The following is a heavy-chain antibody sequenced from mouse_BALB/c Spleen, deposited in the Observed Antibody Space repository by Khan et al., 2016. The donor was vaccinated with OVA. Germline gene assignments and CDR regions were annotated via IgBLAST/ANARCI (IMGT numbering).Heavy chain of an antibody. J-gene: IGHJ3*01. CDR2: INPSSGYT. Sequence: QIQLVQSGAELARPGASVKMSCTASGYTFTSYTMHWVKQRPGQGLEWIGYINPSSGYTNYNQKFQDKATITADKSSSTSYLQLSSLTSEDSAIYYGARGEVYYKNDGWFEYWGEGTLVTVSA. CDR1: GYTFTSYT. D-gene: IGHD2-14*01. CDR3: ARGEVYYKNDGWFEY. V-gene: IGHV1-4*01.